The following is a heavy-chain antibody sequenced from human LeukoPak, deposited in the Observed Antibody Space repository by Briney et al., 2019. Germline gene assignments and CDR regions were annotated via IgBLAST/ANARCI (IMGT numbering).Heavy chain of an antibody. CDR1: GYTFTGYY. CDR3: ARADIVVVPAAQPYYYYMDV. Sequence: SVKVSCKASGYTFTGYYMHWVRQAPGQGLEWMGRIIPILGIANYAQKFQGRVTITADKSTSTAYMELSSLRSEDTAVYYCARADIVVVPAAQPYYYYMDVWGKGTTVTVSS. CDR2: IIPILGIA. V-gene: IGHV1-69*04. J-gene: IGHJ6*03. D-gene: IGHD2-2*01.